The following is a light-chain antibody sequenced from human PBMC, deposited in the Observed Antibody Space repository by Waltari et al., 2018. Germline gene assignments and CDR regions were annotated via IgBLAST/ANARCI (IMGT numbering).Light chain of an antibody. J-gene: IGLJ2*01. CDR1: SSDVGSYNL. CDR2: GVS. Sequence: QSTLTQPASVSGSPGQSITISCTGTSSDVGSYNLVSWFQQHPGNAPKLMIYGVSKRPSGVSTRFSGSKSGNTASLTISGLQAEDEADYHCCSYAGSFTVIFGGGTKLTVL. V-gene: IGLV2-23*02. CDR3: CSYAGSFTVI.